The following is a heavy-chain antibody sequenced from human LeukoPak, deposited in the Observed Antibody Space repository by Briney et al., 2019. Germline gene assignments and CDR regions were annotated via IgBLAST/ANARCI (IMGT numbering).Heavy chain of an antibody. CDR3: AGLCSGGSCYSTKPDAFDI. D-gene: IGHD2-15*01. CDR1: GGSFSGYY. Sequence: SETLSLTCAVYGGSFSGYYWSWIRQPPGKGLEWIGEINHSGSTNYNPSLKSRVTISVDTSKNQFSLKLSSVTAADTAVYYCAGLCSGGSCYSTKPDAFDIWGQGTMVTVSS. V-gene: IGHV4-34*01. J-gene: IGHJ3*02. CDR2: INHSGST.